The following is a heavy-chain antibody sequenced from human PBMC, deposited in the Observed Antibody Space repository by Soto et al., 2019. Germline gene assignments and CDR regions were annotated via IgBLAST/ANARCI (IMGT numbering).Heavy chain of an antibody. V-gene: IGHV4-59*01. CDR1: GGSISSYY. CDR2: IYYSGST. Sequence: ASETLSLTCTVAGGSISSYYWSWIRQPPGKGLEWIGYIYYSGSTNYNPSLKSRVTISVDTSKNQFSLKLSSVTAADTAVYYCAGDVEGDYGYDYWGQRTLVTVSS. J-gene: IGHJ4*02. CDR3: AGDVEGDYGYDY. D-gene: IGHD4-17*01.